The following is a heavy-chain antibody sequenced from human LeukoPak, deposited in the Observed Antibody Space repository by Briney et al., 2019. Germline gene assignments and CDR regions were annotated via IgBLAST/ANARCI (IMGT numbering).Heavy chain of an antibody. CDR2: ISYDGSNK. CDR1: GFTFSSYA. CDR3: ARDYYDSSGYFDY. D-gene: IGHD3-22*01. J-gene: IGHJ4*02. V-gene: IGHV3-30-3*01. Sequence: PGGSLRLSCAASGFTFSSYAMSWVRQAPGKGLEWVAVISYDGSNKYYADSVKGRFTISRDNSKNTLYLQMNSLRAEDTAVYYCARDYYDSSGYFDYWGQGTLVTVSS.